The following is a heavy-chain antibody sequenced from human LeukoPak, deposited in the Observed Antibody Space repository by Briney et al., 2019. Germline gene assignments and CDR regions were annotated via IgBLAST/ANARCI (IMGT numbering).Heavy chain of an antibody. CDR2: TYYRSKWYN. J-gene: IGHJ6*04. CDR3: ARGWSIAAAGMRYYYYGMDV. D-gene: IGHD6-13*01. Sequence: SQTLSLTCAISWDSVSSNSAAWNWIRQSPSRGLEWLGRTYYRSKWYNDYAVSVKSRITINPDTSKNQFSLQLNSVTPEDTAVYYCARGWSIAAAGMRYYYYGMDVWGKGTTVTVSS. CDR1: WDSVSSNSAA. V-gene: IGHV6-1*01.